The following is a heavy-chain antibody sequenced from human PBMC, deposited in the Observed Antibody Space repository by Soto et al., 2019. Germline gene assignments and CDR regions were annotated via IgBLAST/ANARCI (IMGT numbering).Heavy chain of an antibody. D-gene: IGHD3-22*01. CDR3: AREGGVWASGYCEY. Sequence: QVQLVQSGPEVRNPGSSVRVSCKASGGTFSTHAINWVRQAPGQGLEWVGLIIPLYGRTNYAQKLQGRVTITADESSRTSTLDFSSLTSEDTAVYFCAREGGVWASGYCEYCGQGTHVTISS. V-gene: IGHV1-69*01. CDR1: GGTFSTHA. J-gene: IGHJ4*02. CDR2: IIPLYGRT.